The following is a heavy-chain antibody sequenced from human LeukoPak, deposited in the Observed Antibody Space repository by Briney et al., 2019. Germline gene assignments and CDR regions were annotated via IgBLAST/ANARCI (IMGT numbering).Heavy chain of an antibody. CDR1: GGSISSYY. Sequence: PSETLSLTCTVSGGSISSYYWSWIRQPPGKGLEWIGSICYSGSTYYNPSLKSRVTISVDTSKNQFSLKLSSVTAADTAVYYCARLTTVVVAATVWFDPWGQGTLVTVSS. D-gene: IGHD2-15*01. J-gene: IGHJ5*02. CDR3: ARLTTVVVAATVWFDP. CDR2: ICYSGST. V-gene: IGHV4-59*05.